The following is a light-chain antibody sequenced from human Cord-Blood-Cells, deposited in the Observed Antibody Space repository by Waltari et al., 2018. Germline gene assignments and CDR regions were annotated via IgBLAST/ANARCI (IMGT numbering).Light chain of an antibody. CDR1: QSISSY. V-gene: IGKV1-39*01. CDR3: QQYYSTSLT. Sequence: DIQNTQSPSSLSASGGDRIHITCRASQSISSYLNWYQQKPGKAPKLLIYAASSLESGVPSRFSGSGSGTDFTLTISSLQPDDFATYYCQQYYSTSLTFGEGTRLEIK. CDR2: AAS. J-gene: IGKJ5*01.